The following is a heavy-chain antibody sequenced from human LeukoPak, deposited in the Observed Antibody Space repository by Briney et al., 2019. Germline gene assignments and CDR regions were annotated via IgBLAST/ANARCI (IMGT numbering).Heavy chain of an antibody. Sequence: GGSLRLSCAASGFTFSSYAMSWVRQAPGKGLEWVSAISGSGGSTHYADSVKGRFTISRDNSKNTLYLQMNSLGAEDTAVYYCLSGYELGDYWGQGTLVTVSS. D-gene: IGHD5-12*01. CDR2: ISGSGGST. V-gene: IGHV3-23*01. CDR1: GFTFSSYA. J-gene: IGHJ4*02. CDR3: LSGYELGDY.